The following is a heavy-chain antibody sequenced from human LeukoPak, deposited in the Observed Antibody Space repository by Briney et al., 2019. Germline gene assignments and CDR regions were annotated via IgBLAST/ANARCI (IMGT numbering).Heavy chain of an antibody. Sequence: GGSLRLSCAASGFTFSSYDMHWVRQATGKGLEWVSAIGTAGDTCYLGSVKGRFTISRENAKNSLYLQMNSLRAGDTAVYYCAREYRSSSGRAFDYWGQGTLVTVSS. CDR1: GFTFSSYD. D-gene: IGHD6-6*01. CDR2: IGTAGDT. J-gene: IGHJ4*02. V-gene: IGHV3-13*01. CDR3: AREYRSSSGRAFDY.